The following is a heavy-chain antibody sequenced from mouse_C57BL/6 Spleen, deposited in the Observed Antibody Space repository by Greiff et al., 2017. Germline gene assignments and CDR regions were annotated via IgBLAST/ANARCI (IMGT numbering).Heavy chain of an antibody. D-gene: IGHD2-4*01. J-gene: IGHJ2*01. CDR2: ILPGSGST. CDR1: GYTFTGYW. V-gene: IGHV1-9*01. CDR3: ARGGDDYGEDD. Sequence: VQLQESGAELMKPGASVKLSCKATGYTFTGYWLEWVKQRPGHGLEWIGEILPGSGSTNYTEKFKGKATFTADTSTNTPYMQLSSRTTEDSAIYYCARGGDDYGEDDWGQGTTLTVSS.